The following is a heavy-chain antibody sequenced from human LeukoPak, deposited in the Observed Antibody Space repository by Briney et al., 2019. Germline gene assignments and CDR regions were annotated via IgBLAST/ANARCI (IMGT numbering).Heavy chain of an antibody. J-gene: IGHJ4*02. Sequence: SETLSLTCAVYGGSFSGYYWSWIRQPPGKGLEWIGEINHSGSTNYNPSLKSRVTISVDTSKNQFSLKLSSVTAADTAVYYCARAKYCSGGSCYFDYWGQGTLATVSS. CDR3: ARAKYCSGGSCYFDY. CDR1: GGSFSGYY. CDR2: INHSGST. D-gene: IGHD2-15*01. V-gene: IGHV4-34*01.